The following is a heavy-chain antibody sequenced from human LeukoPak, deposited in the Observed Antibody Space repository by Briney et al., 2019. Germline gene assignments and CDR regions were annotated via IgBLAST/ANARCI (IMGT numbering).Heavy chain of an antibody. CDR3: ARSHSGWYDYYYYYMDV. D-gene: IGHD6-19*01. CDR2: ISSSSSDI. Sequence: GGSLRLSCAASGFTFSSYSMNWVRQAPGKGLEWVSFISSSSSDIYYADSAKGRFTISRDNAKSSLYLQMNSLRAEDTAVYYCARSHSGWYDYYYYYMDVWGKGTTVTVSS. J-gene: IGHJ6*03. V-gene: IGHV3-21*01. CDR1: GFTFSSYS.